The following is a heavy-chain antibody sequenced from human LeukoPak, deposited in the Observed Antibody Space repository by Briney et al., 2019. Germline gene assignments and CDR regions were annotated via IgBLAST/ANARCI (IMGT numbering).Heavy chain of an antibody. Sequence: GGSLRLSCAASGFTVSSNYMSWVRQAPGKGLEWVPVIYSGGSTYYADSVKGRFTISRDNSKNTLYLQMNSLRVEDTAVYYCAREIYCSASSCTGGVFDIWGQGTMVTVSS. J-gene: IGHJ3*02. CDR3: AREIYCSASSCTGGVFDI. CDR2: IYSGGST. D-gene: IGHD2-15*01. CDR1: GFTVSSNY. V-gene: IGHV3-53*01.